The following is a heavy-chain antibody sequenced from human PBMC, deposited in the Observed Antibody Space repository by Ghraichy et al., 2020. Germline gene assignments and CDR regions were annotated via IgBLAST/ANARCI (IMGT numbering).Heavy chain of an antibody. D-gene: IGHD6-6*01. V-gene: IGHV3-30*04. CDR1: GFTFSSYA. CDR2: ISYDGSNK. Sequence: GGSLRLSCAASGFTFSSYAMHWVRQAPGKGLEWVAVISYDGSNKYYADSVKGRFTISRDNSKNTLYLQMNSLRAEDTAVYYCARDLRTHRYSSSELDYWGQGTLVTVSS. CDR3: ARDLRTHRYSSSELDY. J-gene: IGHJ4*02.